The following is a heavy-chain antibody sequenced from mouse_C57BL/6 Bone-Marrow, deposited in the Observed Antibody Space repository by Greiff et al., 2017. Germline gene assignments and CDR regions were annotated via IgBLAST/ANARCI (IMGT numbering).Heavy chain of an antibody. CDR3: SRRFCFDY. CDR1: GFTFSSYD. V-gene: IGHV5-6*02. Sequence: EVKLVESGGDLVKPGGSLKLSCAASGFTFSSYDMSWVRQTPDTRLEWVATISSGGSYNYYPDSVQGRFTTSRDNATNTLYLRMSSLKSEYTAMYYSSRRFCFDYWGQGTILTVSS. CDR2: ISSGGSYN. J-gene: IGHJ2*01.